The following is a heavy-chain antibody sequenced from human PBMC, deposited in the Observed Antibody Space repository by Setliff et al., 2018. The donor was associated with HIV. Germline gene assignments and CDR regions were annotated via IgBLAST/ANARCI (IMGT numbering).Heavy chain of an antibody. Sequence: GGSLRLSCAASGFTFRDYAMIWVRQAPGMGLEWVSTISGSSSIKEYADFVKGRFSISRDNSKNSVYLQMDNLGAEDTAVYFCARDDGGYMSGVYFDCWGQGTQVTVSS. V-gene: IGHV3-23*01. CDR2: ISGSSSIK. CDR1: GFTFRDYA. J-gene: IGHJ4*02. CDR3: ARDDGGYMSGVYFDC. D-gene: IGHD3-10*02.